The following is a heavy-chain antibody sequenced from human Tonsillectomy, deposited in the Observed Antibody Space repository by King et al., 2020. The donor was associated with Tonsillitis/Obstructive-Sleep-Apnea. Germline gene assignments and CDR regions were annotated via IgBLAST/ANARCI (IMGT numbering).Heavy chain of an antibody. CDR1: GGSVSSGSYY. J-gene: IGHJ4*02. D-gene: IGHD6-13*01. CDR3: ARAKAAAGLYYFDY. Sequence: VQLQESGPGLVKPSETLSHTCTVSGGSVSSGSYYWSWIRQPPGKGLEWIGYIYYSGSTNYNPSLKSRVTISVDTSKNQFSLKLSSVTAADTAVYYCARAKAAAGLYYFDYWGQGTLVTVSS. CDR2: IYYSGST. V-gene: IGHV4-61*01.